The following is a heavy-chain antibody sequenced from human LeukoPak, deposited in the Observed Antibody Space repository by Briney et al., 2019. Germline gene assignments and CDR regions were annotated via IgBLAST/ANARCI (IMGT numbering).Heavy chain of an antibody. V-gene: IGHV4-59*08. Sequence: SETLSLTCTVSGGSLNTYYWDWIRQAPGKALEWIGYIYYTGTTYYNPSLRSRVTMSVDTSKNHFSLKLSSMTAADTAVYYCASTRWVYDSTRGAVDYWGQGTLVTVSS. CDR3: ASTRWVYDSTRGAVDY. J-gene: IGHJ4*02. D-gene: IGHD3-22*01. CDR1: GGSLNTYY. CDR2: IYYTGTT.